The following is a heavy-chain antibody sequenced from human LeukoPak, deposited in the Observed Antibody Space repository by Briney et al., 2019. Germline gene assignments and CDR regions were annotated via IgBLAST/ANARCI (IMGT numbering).Heavy chain of an antibody. V-gene: IGHV1-18*01. J-gene: IGHJ4*02. CDR2: ISAYNGNT. CDR1: GYIFTSYG. D-gene: IGHD1-26*01. CDR3: ARGLLRGGSYSPNFDY. Sequence: ASVKVSCKASGYIFTSYGISWVRQAPGQGLEWMGWISAYNGNTNYAQKLQGRVTMTTDTSTSTAYMELRSLRSDDTAVYYCARGLLRGGSYSPNFDYWGQGTLVTVSS.